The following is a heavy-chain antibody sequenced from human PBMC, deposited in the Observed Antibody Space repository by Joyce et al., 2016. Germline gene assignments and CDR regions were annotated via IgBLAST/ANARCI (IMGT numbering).Heavy chain of an antibody. CDR1: GSSIYSAGYY. CDR3: ARGSGTSSRNWFDS. Sequence: QVQLQESGPGLVKPSQTLSLTCTVSGSSIYSAGYYWSWIRQHPVKGLEWVGYVDDSGSTYYNPSLESRVNISIDSSKMHFSLKLSSMTAADTAVYFCARGSGTSSRNWFDSWGQGTLVTVSS. V-gene: IGHV4-31*03. J-gene: IGHJ5*01. CDR2: VDDSGST.